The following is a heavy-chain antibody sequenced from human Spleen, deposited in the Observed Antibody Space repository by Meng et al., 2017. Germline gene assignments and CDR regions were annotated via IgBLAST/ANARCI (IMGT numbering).Heavy chain of an antibody. D-gene: IGHD4-11*01. V-gene: IGHV3-23*01. CDR2: FGASVAGT. J-gene: IGHJ4*02. CDR3: EKGRGVTTYNDY. CDR1: GLTCSSYA. Sequence: EVQLLESGGGLVQPGGSLKLSCSASGLTCSSYAMRWVRQAPGKGLEWVSGFGASVAGTYYADSVKGRFTISRDNSKNTLYLQMNSLRAEDTAIYYCEKGRGVTTYNDYWGQGALVTVSS.